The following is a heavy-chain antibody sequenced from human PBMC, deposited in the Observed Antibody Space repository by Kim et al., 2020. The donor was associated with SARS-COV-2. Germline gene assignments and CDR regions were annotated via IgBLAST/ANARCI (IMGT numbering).Heavy chain of an antibody. CDR2: IYYSGST. Sequence: SETLSLTCTVSGGSISSYYWSWIRQPPGKGLEWIGYIYYSGSTNYNPSLKSRVTISVDTSKNQFSLKLSSVTAADTAVYYCARDSGIVVVPAAEPIYYYYGMDVWGQGTTVTVSS. V-gene: IGHV4-59*01. CDR1: GGSISSYY. D-gene: IGHD2-2*01. J-gene: IGHJ6*02. CDR3: ARDSGIVVVPAAEPIYYYYGMDV.